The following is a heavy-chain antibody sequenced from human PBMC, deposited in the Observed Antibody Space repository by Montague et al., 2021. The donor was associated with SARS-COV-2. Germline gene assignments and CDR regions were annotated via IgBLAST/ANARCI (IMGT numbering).Heavy chain of an antibody. V-gene: IGHV3-33*08. CDR3: ARDSLEQWLTSGLWGPLNYYYYGMDV. Sequence: SLRLSCAASGFTFSSYAMHWVRQAPGKGLEWVAVIWYDGSNKYYXDSXKGRFTISRDNSKNTLYLQMNSLRAEDTAVYYCARDSLEQWLTSGLWGPLNYYYYGMDVWGQGTTVTVSS. J-gene: IGHJ6*02. D-gene: IGHD6-19*01. CDR2: IWYDGSNK. CDR1: GFTFSSYA.